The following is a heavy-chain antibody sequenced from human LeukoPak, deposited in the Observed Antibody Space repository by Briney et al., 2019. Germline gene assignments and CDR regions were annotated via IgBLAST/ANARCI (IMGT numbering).Heavy chain of an antibody. Sequence: PGGSLRLSCAVPGFTLTDWWMHWVRQAPGKGLMWVSRINEDGRTINYADSVEGRFTISRDRAKNTLYLQMNSLRVEDTAVYFCARDLTGGREVWGQGTLVTVSS. CDR3: ARDLTGGREV. D-gene: IGHD3-9*01. V-gene: IGHV3-74*01. CDR1: GFTLTDWW. J-gene: IGHJ4*02. CDR2: INEDGRTI.